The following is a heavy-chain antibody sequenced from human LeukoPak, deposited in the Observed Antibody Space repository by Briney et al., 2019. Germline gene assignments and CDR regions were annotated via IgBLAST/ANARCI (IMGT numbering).Heavy chain of an antibody. Sequence: SVKVSCKASGGSFSSYAISWVRQAPGQGLEWMGRIIPILGIANYAQKFQGRVTITADKSTSTAYMELSSLRSEDTAVYYCARDLLRTALVDNYYYGMDVCGQGTTVTVSS. D-gene: IGHD5-18*01. CDR2: IIPILGIA. J-gene: IGHJ6*02. CDR1: GGSFSSYA. CDR3: ARDLLRTALVDNYYYGMDV. V-gene: IGHV1-69*04.